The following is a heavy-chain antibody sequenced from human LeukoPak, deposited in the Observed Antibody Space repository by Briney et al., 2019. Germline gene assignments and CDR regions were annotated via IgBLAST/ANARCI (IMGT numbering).Heavy chain of an antibody. CDR1: GFTFSSYW. CDR2: IKQDGSEK. CDR3: ARHNWGFTD. Sequence: PGGSLRLSCAAPGFTFSSYWMSWVRQAPGKGLEWVANIKQDGSEKYYVDSVKGRFTISRDNAKNSLYLQMNSLRAEDTAVYYFARHNWGFTDWGQGTLVTVSS. D-gene: IGHD7-27*01. J-gene: IGHJ4*02. V-gene: IGHV3-7*01.